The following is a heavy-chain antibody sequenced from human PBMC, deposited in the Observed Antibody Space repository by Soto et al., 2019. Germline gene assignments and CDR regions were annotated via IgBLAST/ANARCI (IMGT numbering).Heavy chain of an antibody. CDR2: ISYDGSNK. J-gene: IGHJ6*02. CDR3: AGWDCSSTSCPHGMDV. V-gene: IGHV3-30*03. CDR1: GFTFSSYG. D-gene: IGHD2-2*01. Sequence: PGGSLRLSCAAFGFTFSSYGMHWVGRAPGKGLEWVAVISYDGSNKYYADSVKGRFTISRDNSKNTLYLQMNSLRAEDTAVYYCAGWDCSSTSCPHGMDVWGQGTTVTVSS.